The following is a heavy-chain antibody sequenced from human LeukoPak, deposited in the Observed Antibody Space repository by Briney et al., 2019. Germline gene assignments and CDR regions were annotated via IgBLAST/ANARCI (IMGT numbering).Heavy chain of an antibody. CDR1: GFTFSSYG. J-gene: IGHJ4*02. D-gene: IGHD2-15*01. Sequence: GGSLRLSCAASGFTFSSYGMHWVRQAPGQGLEWVAVIWYDGSNKYYADSVKGRFTISRDNSKNTLYLQMDSLRAEDTAVYYCARGDRGGSCYGGDWGQGTLVTVSS. CDR3: ARGDRGGSCYGGD. CDR2: IWYDGSNK. V-gene: IGHV3-33*01.